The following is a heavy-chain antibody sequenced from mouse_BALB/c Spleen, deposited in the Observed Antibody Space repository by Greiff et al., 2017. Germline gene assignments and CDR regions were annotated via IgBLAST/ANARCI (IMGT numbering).Heavy chain of an antibody. J-gene: IGHJ4*01. Sequence: EVQGVESGGGLVQPGGSRKLSCAASGFTFSSFGMHWVRQAPEKGLEWVAYISSGSSTIYYADTVKGRFTISRDNPKNTLFLQMTSLRSEDTAMYYCAIKDAMDYWGQGTSVTVSS. V-gene: IGHV5-17*02. CDR3: AIKDAMDY. D-gene: IGHD1-3*01. CDR1: GFTFSSFG. CDR2: ISSGSSTI.